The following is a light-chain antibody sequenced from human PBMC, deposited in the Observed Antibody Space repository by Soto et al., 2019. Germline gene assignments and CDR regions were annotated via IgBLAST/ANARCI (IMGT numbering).Light chain of an antibody. CDR1: RSNIGAGHV. CDR2: GSS. CDR3: QSYDNSLSASV. V-gene: IGLV1-40*01. J-gene: IGLJ2*01. Sequence: QSVLTQPPSVSGAPGQRVTISCTGSRSNIGAGHVVHWYQQFPGRAPNLLIYGSSNRPSGVPDRFSGSKSGTSASLAITGLHAEDEADYYCQSYDNSLSASVFGGGTKLTVL.